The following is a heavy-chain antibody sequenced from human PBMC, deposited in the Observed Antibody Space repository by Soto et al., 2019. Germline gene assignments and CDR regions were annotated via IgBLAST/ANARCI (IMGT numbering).Heavy chain of an antibody. CDR3: VTQEVGGTYVYTFDP. Sequence: QLHLRESGPGLVKPSETLSLTCTVSGGSITSSSYYWGWIRQPPGKGLEWIGSIYYSGSTYYNPSLKSRVTISVDTSKNQCSLKLSSVTAADTAVYYCVTQEVGGTYVYTFDPWGQGTLVTVSS. V-gene: IGHV4-39*01. CDR1: GGSITSSSYY. D-gene: IGHD1-26*01. J-gene: IGHJ5*02. CDR2: IYYSGST.